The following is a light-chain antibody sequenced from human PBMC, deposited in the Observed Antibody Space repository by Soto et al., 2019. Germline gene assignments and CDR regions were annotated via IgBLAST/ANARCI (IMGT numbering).Light chain of an antibody. CDR1: QGIGNY. V-gene: IGKV1-9*01. Sequence: DIQLTQSPSFLSASVGDRVPITCRASQGIGNYLAWYQQRPGKAPKLLIYAASTLQSGVPSRFSGCGSGTEFTLTINSLQPEDSATYYRQHLHNYSAIIFGQGTRLEIK. CDR3: QHLHNYSAII. CDR2: AAS. J-gene: IGKJ5*01.